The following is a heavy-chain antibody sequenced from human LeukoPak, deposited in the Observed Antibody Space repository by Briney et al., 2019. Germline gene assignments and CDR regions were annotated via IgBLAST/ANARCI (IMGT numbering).Heavy chain of an antibody. Sequence: GGSLRLSCAASGFTFSSYAMHXXRQAPGKGXXXXXXXXYDGXNKYYADSVKGRXTISRDNSKNTLYLQMNSLRAEDTAVYYCARDRDYYDSSGYFRFDYWGQGTLVTVSS. D-gene: IGHD3-22*01. V-gene: IGHV3-30*01. CDR1: GFTFSSYA. J-gene: IGHJ4*02. CDR2: XXYDGXNK. CDR3: ARDRDYYDSSGYFRFDY.